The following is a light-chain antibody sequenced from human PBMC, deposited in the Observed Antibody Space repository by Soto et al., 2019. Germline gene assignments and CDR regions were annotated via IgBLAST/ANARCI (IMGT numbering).Light chain of an antibody. Sequence: DIQMTQSPSSLSASVGDRVTISCRAGQSISTFLSWYQHKPGKAPRLLIYTASSLQSGVPSRFSGSGSGTEFTLTISSLQPEDFATYYCQQSYSTPVTLGPGTKVEI. V-gene: IGKV1-39*01. CDR1: QSISTF. CDR3: QQSYSTPVT. CDR2: TAS. J-gene: IGKJ3*01.